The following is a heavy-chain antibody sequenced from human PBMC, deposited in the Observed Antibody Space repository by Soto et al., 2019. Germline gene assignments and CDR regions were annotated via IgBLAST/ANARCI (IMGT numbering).Heavy chain of an antibody. J-gene: IGHJ4*02. D-gene: IGHD2-21*02. Sequence: ASVKVSCKASGYPFTSYYMHWVRQAPGQGLEWMGIINPSGGSTSYAQKFQGRVTMTRDTSTSTVYMELSSLRSEDTAVYYCARRVYCGGDCYSSSYFDYWGQGTLVTVSS. V-gene: IGHV1-46*01. CDR3: ARRVYCGGDCYSSSYFDY. CDR1: GYPFTSYY. CDR2: INPSGGST.